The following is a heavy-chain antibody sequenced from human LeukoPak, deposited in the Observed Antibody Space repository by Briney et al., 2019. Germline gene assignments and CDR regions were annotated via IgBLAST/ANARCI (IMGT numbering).Heavy chain of an antibody. J-gene: IGHJ3*02. CDR3: ARGYCSSTSCYAYSGAFDI. D-gene: IGHD2-2*01. CDR2: IYHSGST. CDR1: GGSISSYS. V-gene: IGHV4-30-2*01. Sequence: SETLSLTCTVSGGSISSYSWSWIRQPPGKGLEWIGYIYHSGSTYYNPSLKSRVTISVDRSKNQFSLKLSSVTAADTAVYYCARGYCSSTSCYAYSGAFDIWGQGTMVTVSS.